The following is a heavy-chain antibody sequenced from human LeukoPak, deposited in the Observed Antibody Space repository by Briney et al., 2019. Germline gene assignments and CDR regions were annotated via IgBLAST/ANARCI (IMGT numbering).Heavy chain of an antibody. Sequence: ASLKDSCMVSGYTLTELSMHWVRHSLGKQPERMLPFDPEDGETIYAQKFQGRFTMTEDTSTDTAYMELSSLRSEDAAVYYCAAYCSGGSCYSDYYYYGMDVWGKGTTVTVSS. CDR3: AAYCSGGSCYSDYYYYGMDV. D-gene: IGHD2-15*01. CDR2: FDPEDGET. J-gene: IGHJ6*04. V-gene: IGHV1-24*01. CDR1: GYTLTELS.